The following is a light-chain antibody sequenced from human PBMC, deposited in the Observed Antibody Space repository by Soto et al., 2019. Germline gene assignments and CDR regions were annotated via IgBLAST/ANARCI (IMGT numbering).Light chain of an antibody. J-gene: IGKJ5*01. Sequence: MTHSAATLSGSPGERVTLSCRTSHSVNSHVAWYQQKPGQAPRLLLYGASTRATGIPVRFSGSGFGTEFTLTISSLQSEDFAVYYCQQYKNWPLFGQGTRLEI. V-gene: IGKV3-15*01. CDR2: GAS. CDR1: HSVNSH. CDR3: QQYKNWPL.